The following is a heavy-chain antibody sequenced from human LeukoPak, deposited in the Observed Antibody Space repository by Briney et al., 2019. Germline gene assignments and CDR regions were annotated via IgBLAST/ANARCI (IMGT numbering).Heavy chain of an antibody. Sequence: GGSLRLSCAASGFTFSSYSMNWVRQAPGKGLEWISYIGVSSGNTKYADSVKGRFTISGDNAKNSLYLQMNSLRVEDTAVYYCARDYRYAFDNWGQGTLVTVSS. CDR3: ARDYRYAFDN. CDR1: GFTFSSYS. CDR2: IGVSSGNT. J-gene: IGHJ4*02. V-gene: IGHV3-48*04. D-gene: IGHD5-12*01.